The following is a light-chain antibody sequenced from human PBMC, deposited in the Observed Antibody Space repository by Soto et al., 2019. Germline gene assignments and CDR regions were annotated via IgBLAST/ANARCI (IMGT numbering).Light chain of an antibody. Sequence: EIVMTQSPATLSVSPGERATLSCRASQSVSSNLAWYQQKPGQAPRLLIFGASTRATGIPARFSGSGSGTEFTLTISSRQSEDFALYYCQQYNDWPETFGPGIKVDIK. J-gene: IGKJ3*01. CDR2: GAS. CDR1: QSVSSN. CDR3: QQYNDWPET. V-gene: IGKV3-15*01.